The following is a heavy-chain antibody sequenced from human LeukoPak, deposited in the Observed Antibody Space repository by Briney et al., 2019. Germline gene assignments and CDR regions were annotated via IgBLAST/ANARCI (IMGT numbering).Heavy chain of an antibody. CDR2: IGGSGRSI. V-gene: IGHV3-23*01. CDR3: ARGGMTASNWFDP. CDR1: GFTFSSHA. J-gene: IGHJ5*02. Sequence: PGGSLRLSCASSGFTFSSHAMSWVRQAPGKGLEWVSTIGGSGRSIFYADSVKGRFTISRDNSKNTLYLQMNSLRAEDTAVYYCARGGMTASNWFDPWGQGTLVTVSS. D-gene: IGHD2-21*02.